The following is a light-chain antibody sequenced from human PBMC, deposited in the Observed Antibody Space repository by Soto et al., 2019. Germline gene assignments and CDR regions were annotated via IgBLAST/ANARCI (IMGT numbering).Light chain of an antibody. CDR1: QSVSSN. Sequence: EIVMTQSPATLSVSPGERATLSCMASQSVSSNLAWYQQKPGQAPRLLIYGASTRATGIPARFSGSGSGTEFTLTISSLQSEGFAVYYCQQYNNWPPYTFGQGTKLEIK. J-gene: IGKJ2*01. CDR3: QQYNNWPPYT. V-gene: IGKV3-15*01. CDR2: GAS.